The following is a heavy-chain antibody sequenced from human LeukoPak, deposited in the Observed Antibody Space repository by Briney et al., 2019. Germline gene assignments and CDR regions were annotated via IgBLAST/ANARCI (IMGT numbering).Heavy chain of an antibody. V-gene: IGHV3-74*01. CDR2: INKDESVI. CDR1: GFTFSSSW. J-gene: IGHJ4*02. Sequence: PGGSLRLSCAASGFTFSSSWIHWVRQAPGKGLVWVSRINKDESVIDYAESVKGRFSISRDNAKNTLYLQMNSLRVEDTAIYYCVKVRGRARVGYFDYWGQGALVTVSS. CDR3: VKVRGRARVGYFDY. D-gene: IGHD1-26*01.